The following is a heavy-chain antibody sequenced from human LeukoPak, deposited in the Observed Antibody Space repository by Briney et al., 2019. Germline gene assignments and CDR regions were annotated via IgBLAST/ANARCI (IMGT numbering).Heavy chain of an antibody. Sequence: GRSLRLSCAASGFTFSSYGMHWVRQAPGKGLEWVAVISYDGSNKYYADSVKGRFTISRDNSKNTLYLQMNSLRAEGTAVYYCARDPSNYYGSGPFDYWGQGTLVTVSS. J-gene: IGHJ4*02. D-gene: IGHD3-10*01. CDR2: ISYDGSNK. V-gene: IGHV3-30*03. CDR1: GFTFSSYG. CDR3: ARDPSNYYGSGPFDY.